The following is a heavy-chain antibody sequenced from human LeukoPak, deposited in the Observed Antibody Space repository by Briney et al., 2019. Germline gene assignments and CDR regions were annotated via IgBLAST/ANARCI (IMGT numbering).Heavy chain of an antibody. CDR3: TRDHRAMGRDTKGFDP. CDR1: GFTFGSNA. J-gene: IGHJ5*02. V-gene: IGHV3-23*01. CDR2: IESGGKT. D-gene: IGHD2-2*01. Sequence: GGSLRLSCAASGFTFGSNAMSWVRQAPGKGLEWVSVIESGGKTSYGDSVKGRFTISRDNSKNTLYLQMNSLVAEDTAVYYCTRDHRAMGRDTKGFDPWGQGTLVTVSS.